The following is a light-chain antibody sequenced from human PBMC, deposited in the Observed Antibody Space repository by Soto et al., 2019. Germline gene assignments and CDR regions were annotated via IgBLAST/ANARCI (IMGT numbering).Light chain of an antibody. CDR2: EVN. J-gene: IGLJ3*02. V-gene: IGLV2-14*01. CDR3: SSYTTSSTLV. Sequence: SALTQPASVSGSPGQSITISCTGTSSDVGGYNYVSWYQHHPGKAPKLIIYEVNNRPSGVSNRFSGSKSGNTASLTISGLQAEDEADYYCSSYTTSSTLVFGGGTKLTVL. CDR1: SSDVGGYNY.